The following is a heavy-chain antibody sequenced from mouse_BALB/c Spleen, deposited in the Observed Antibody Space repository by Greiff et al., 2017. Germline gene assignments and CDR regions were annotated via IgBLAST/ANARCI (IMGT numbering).Heavy chain of an antibody. CDR3: TRDEGGPMDY. CDR2: ISSGGSYT. J-gene: IGHJ4*01. D-gene: IGHD1-1*02. Sequence: VQLKESGGGLVKPGGSLKLSCAASGFTFSSYTMSWVRQTPEKRLEWVATISSGGSYTYYPDSVKGRFTISRDNAKNTLYLQMSSLKSEDTAMYYCTRDEGGPMDYWGQGTSVTVSS. V-gene: IGHV5-6-4*01. CDR1: GFTFSSYT.